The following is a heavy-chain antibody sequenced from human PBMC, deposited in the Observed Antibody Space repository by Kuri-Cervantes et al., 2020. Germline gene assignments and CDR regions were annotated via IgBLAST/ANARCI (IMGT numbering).Heavy chain of an antibody. Sequence: GESLKISCTASGFPFSISGMNWVRQAPGKGLEWVSYISGSSSTIYYADSVKGRFAISRDNSKNTLYLQMNSLRAEDTAVYYCARLGVPTGTTSVKENFDYWGQGTLVTVSS. V-gene: IGHV3-48*01. CDR3: ARLGVPTGTTSVKENFDY. CDR1: GFPFSISG. D-gene: IGHD1-1*01. J-gene: IGHJ4*02. CDR2: ISGSSSTI.